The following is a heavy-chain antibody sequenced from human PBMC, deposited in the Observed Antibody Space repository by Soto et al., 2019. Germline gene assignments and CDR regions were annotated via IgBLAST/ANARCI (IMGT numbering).Heavy chain of an antibody. CDR1: GFTFSSYA. D-gene: IGHD3-3*01. V-gene: IGHV3-30-3*01. CDR2: ISYDGSNK. CDR3: ARDGVLRFLEWLSPGRYYFDY. J-gene: IGHJ4*02. Sequence: GGSLRLSCAASGFTFSSYAMHWVRQAPGKGLEWVAVISYDGSNKYYADSVKGRFTISRDNSKNTLYLQMNSLRAEDTAVYYCARDGVLRFLEWLSPGRYYFDYWGQGTLVTVSS.